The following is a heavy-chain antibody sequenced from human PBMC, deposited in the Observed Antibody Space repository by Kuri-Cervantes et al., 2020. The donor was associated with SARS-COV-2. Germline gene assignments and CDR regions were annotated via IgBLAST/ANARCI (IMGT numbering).Heavy chain of an antibody. CDR1: GFTFSSYA. V-gene: IGHV3-30-3*01. CDR3: AREALEWLFPYNWFDP. Sequence: GGSLRLSCAASGFTFSSYAMHWVRQAPGKGLEWVAVISYDGSNKYYADSVKGRFTISRDNAKNSLYLQMNSLRAEDTAVYYCAREALEWLFPYNWFDPWGQGTLVTVSS. D-gene: IGHD3-3*01. CDR2: ISYDGSNK. J-gene: IGHJ5*02.